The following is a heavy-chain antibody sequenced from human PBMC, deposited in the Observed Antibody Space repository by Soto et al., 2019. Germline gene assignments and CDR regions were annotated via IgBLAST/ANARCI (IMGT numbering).Heavy chain of an antibody. Sequence: GGSLRLSCAASGFTFSSYWMHWVRQAPGKGLVWVSRINSDGSSTSYADSVKGRFTISRDNAKNTLYLQMNSLRAEDTAVYYCARGCTNGVCPIQSIYGMDVWGQGTTVTVSS. V-gene: IGHV3-74*01. CDR2: INSDGSST. D-gene: IGHD2-8*01. J-gene: IGHJ6*02. CDR3: ARGCTNGVCPIQSIYGMDV. CDR1: GFTFSSYW.